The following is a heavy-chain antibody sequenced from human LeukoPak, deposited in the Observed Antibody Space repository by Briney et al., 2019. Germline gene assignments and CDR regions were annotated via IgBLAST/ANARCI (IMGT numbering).Heavy chain of an antibody. V-gene: IGHV3-33*01. CDR1: GFTFSSYG. Sequence: GGSLRLSCAASGFTFSSYGMHWVCQAPGKGLEWVAVIWYDGSNKYYADSVKGRFTISRDNSKNTLYLQMNSLRAEDTAVYYCAREGGRYCSSTSCPMGWFDPWGQGTLVTVSS. J-gene: IGHJ5*02. CDR2: IWYDGSNK. CDR3: AREGGRYCSSTSCPMGWFDP. D-gene: IGHD2-2*01.